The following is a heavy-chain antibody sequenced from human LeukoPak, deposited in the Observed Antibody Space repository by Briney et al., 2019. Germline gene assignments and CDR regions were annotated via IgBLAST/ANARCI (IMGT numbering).Heavy chain of an antibody. V-gene: IGHV5-51*01. CDR2: IYPDDSDT. J-gene: IGHJ5*02. D-gene: IGHD3/OR15-3a*01. CDR3: GRRTGLRTFDP. Sequence: GESLKISCKGSGYRFGDYWIGWVRPMPGKGLEWMGVIYPDDSDTRYSPSFQGQVTISADKSISTAYLQWSSLKASDTAMYYCGRRTGLRTFDPWGQGTLVTVSS. CDR1: GYRFGDYW.